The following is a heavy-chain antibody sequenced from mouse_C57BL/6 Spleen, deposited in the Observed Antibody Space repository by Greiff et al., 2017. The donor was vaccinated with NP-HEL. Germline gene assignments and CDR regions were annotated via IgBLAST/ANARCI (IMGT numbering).Heavy chain of an antibody. CDR3: ARPPYGSSGWFAY. D-gene: IGHD1-1*01. J-gene: IGHJ3*01. Sequence: QVQLKQPGTELVKPGASVKLSCKASGYTFTSYWMHWVKQRPGQGLEWIGNINPSNGGTNYNEKFKSKATLTVDKSSSTAYMQLSSLTSEDSAVYYCARPPYGSSGWFAYWGQGTLVTVSA. V-gene: IGHV1-53*01. CDR1: GYTFTSYW. CDR2: INPSNGGT.